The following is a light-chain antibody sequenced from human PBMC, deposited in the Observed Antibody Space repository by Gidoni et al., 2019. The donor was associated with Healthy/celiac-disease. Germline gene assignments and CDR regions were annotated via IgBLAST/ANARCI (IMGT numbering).Light chain of an antibody. V-gene: IGKV3-20*01. CDR2: GAS. CDR3: QQYGSSPVT. CDR1: QSVSSSY. Sequence: EIVLTQSPGTLSLSPGERATLSCRASQSVSSSYLAWYQQKPGQAPRLLIYGASSRASGIPDRFSGSGSGTDFTLTISRLEPEDFAVYYCQQYGSSPVTFGQGTKLEIK. J-gene: IGKJ2*01.